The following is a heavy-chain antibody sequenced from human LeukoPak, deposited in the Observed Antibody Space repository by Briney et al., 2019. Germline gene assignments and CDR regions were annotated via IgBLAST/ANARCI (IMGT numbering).Heavy chain of an antibody. CDR1: GYTFTGYY. CDR3: ARDAGIAVAGTVYGY. CDR2: INPNSGGT. D-gene: IGHD6-19*01. V-gene: IGHV1-2*02. J-gene: IGHJ4*02. Sequence: ASVKVSCKASGYTFTGYYMHWVRQAPGQGLEWMGWINPNSGGTNYAQKFQGRVTMTRDTSNSTAYMELSRLRSDDTAVYYCARDAGIAVAGTVYGYWGQGTLVTVSS.